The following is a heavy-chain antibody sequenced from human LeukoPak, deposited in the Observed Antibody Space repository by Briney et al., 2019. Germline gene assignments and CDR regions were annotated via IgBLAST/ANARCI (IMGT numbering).Heavy chain of an antibody. J-gene: IGHJ3*02. D-gene: IGHD4-17*01. CDR3: ASYGDYNDAFNI. CDR2: ISSSSSYI. CDR1: GFTVSSNY. V-gene: IGHV3-21*01. Sequence: GGSLRLSCAASGFTVSSNYMSWVRQAPGKGLEWVSSISSSSSYIYYADSVKGRFTISRDNAKNSLYLQMNSLRAEDTAVYYCASYGDYNDAFNIWGQGTMVTVSS.